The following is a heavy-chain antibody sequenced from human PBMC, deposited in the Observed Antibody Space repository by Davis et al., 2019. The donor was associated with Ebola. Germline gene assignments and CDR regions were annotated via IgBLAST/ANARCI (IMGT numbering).Heavy chain of an antibody. Sequence: AASVKVSCKASGYTFTSYDINWVRQATGQGLEWMGWMNPNSGNTGYAQKFQGRVTMTRNTSISTAYMELSSLRSEDTAVYYCASTSPTVFYYYGMDVWGKGTTVTVSS. J-gene: IGHJ6*04. V-gene: IGHV1-8*01. CDR3: ASTSPTVFYYYGMDV. CDR1: GYTFTSYD. D-gene: IGHD4-17*01. CDR2: MNPNSGNT.